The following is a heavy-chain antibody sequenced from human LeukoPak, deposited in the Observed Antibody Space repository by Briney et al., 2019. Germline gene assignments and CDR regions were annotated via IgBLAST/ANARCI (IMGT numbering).Heavy chain of an antibody. CDR1: GFTFDDYA. CDR2: INSDGSST. Sequence: PGGSLRLSCAASGFTFDDYAMHWVRQAPGKGLVWVSRINSDGSSTSYADSVKGRFTISRDNAKNTLYLQMNSLRAEDTAVYYCTKGGGVHSHSDWGQGTLVTVSS. D-gene: IGHD2-15*01. V-gene: IGHV3-74*01. J-gene: IGHJ4*02. CDR3: TKGGGVHSHSD.